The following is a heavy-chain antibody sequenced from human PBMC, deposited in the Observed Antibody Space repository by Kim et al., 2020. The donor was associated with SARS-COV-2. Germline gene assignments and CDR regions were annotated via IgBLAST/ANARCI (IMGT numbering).Heavy chain of an antibody. D-gene: IGHD3-10*02. Sequence: GGSLRLSCAASGFTFSSYAMSWVRQAPGKGLEWVSAISGSGGSTYYADSVKGRFTISRDNSKNTLYLQMNSLRAEDTAVYYCAKGPVRVPETYNWFDPWGQGTLVTVSS. CDR2: ISGSGGST. V-gene: IGHV3-23*01. CDR3: AKGPVRVPETYNWFDP. J-gene: IGHJ5*02. CDR1: GFTFSSYA.